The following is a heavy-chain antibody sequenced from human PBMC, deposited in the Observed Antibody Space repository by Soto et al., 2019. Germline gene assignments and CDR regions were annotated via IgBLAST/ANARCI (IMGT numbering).Heavy chain of an antibody. Sequence: GGSLRLSCAASGFTFSSYWMSWVRQAPGKGLEWVANIKQDGSEKYYVDSVKGRFTISRDNAKNSRYLQMNSLIAEDPAVYFCAREGEKYCSSTSCYPYDDYGMDVWGQGTTVTVSS. CDR1: GFTFSSYW. D-gene: IGHD2-2*01. CDR2: IKQDGSEK. J-gene: IGHJ6*02. V-gene: IGHV3-7*01. CDR3: AREGEKYCSSTSCYPYDDYGMDV.